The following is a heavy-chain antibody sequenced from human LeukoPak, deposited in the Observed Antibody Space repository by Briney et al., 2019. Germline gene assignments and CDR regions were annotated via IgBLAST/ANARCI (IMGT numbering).Heavy chain of an antibody. V-gene: IGHV4-59*08. J-gene: IGHJ4*02. D-gene: IGHD3-10*01. CDR3: ARPHPLYGAGSFVF. Sequence: SETLSLTCTASGGSIRSYFWSWIRQLPGKGLEWIGHIYHIGTTNYNPSLKDRVTISIDTSNSQFSLKLNPVTAADTAVYYCARPHPLYGAGSFVFWGQGTVVAVSA. CDR1: GGSIRSYF. CDR2: IYHIGTT.